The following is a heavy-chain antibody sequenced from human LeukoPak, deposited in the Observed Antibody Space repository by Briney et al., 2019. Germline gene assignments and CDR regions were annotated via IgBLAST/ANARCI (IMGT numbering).Heavy chain of an antibody. CDR1: GGSFSGYY. Sequence: SETLSLTCAVYGGSFSGYYWSWIRQPPGKGLEWIGEINHSGSTNYNPSLKSRVTISVDTSRNQFSLKLSSVTAADTAVYYCARGFWGLGNSFDYWGQGTLVAVSS. D-gene: IGHD4-23*01. CDR2: INHSGST. V-gene: IGHV4-34*01. J-gene: IGHJ4*02. CDR3: ARGFWGLGNSFDY.